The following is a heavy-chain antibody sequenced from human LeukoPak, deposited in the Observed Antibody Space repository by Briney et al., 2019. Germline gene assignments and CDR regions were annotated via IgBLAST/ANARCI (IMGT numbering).Heavy chain of an antibody. CDR3: AREPDAISGFDS. J-gene: IGHJ4*02. CDR2: ISYDGGNK. Sequence: GGSLRLSCAASGFTFSSYAMHWVRQAPGKGLEWVAVISYDGGNKYYADSVKGRFTISRDNSKNTLYLQMNSLRAEDTAVYYCAREPDAISGFDSWGQGTLVTVSS. D-gene: IGHD2-2*02. CDR1: GFTFSSYA. V-gene: IGHV3-30-3*01.